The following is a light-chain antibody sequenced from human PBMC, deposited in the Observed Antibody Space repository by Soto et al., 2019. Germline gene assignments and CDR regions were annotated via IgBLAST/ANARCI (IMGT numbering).Light chain of an antibody. V-gene: IGKV3-11*01. J-gene: IGKJ1*01. Sequence: DIVLTQSPATLSLSPGERATLPCRASQSVSSYLAWYQQKPGQAPRLLIYDASNRATGIPARFSGSGSGTDFTSPISSLAPEDFAVYYWQQRSKWLQTFGQGTTVAIK. CDR2: DAS. CDR3: QQRSKWLQT. CDR1: QSVSSY.